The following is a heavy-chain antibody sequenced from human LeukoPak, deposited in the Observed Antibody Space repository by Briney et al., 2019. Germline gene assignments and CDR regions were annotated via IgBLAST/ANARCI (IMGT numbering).Heavy chain of an antibody. Sequence: PSETLSLTRSVSVGSLRSSVYFWGWIRQPPGKALEWIGSIYYGGTTYYNPSLKNRVTISVDTSKKQFSLKLGSVTAADTAFYYCARQRDYYDSSGQSDFDSWGQGALVTVSS. J-gene: IGHJ4*02. D-gene: IGHD3-22*01. CDR2: IYYGGTT. CDR3: ARQRDYYDSSGQSDFDS. V-gene: IGHV4-39*01. CDR1: VGSLRSSVYF.